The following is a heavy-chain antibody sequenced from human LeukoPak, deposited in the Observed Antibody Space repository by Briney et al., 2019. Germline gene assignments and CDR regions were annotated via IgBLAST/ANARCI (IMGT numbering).Heavy chain of an antibody. CDR2: IHYSGTT. Sequence: PSETLSLTCTVSGGSISNGLYYWSWIRQPPGKGLEWIGYIHYSGTTNYNTSLKSRVSISVDTPKSRVSLKLSSATAADTAVYYCATQYTTPDAFDIWGQGTMVTVSS. CDR1: GGSISNGLYY. V-gene: IGHV4-61*01. J-gene: IGHJ3*02. CDR3: ATQYTTPDAFDI. D-gene: IGHD1-1*01.